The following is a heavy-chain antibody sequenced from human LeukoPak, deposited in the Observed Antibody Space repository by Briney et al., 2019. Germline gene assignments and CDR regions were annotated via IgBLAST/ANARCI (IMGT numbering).Heavy chain of an antibody. Sequence: GGSLRLSCAASGLPFSNYALWWVRQARGKGGEGVSCIGAGADATYYADSVTRRFTISRHNYNNKLFHQMSSLRAEDTAVYYCAVRGIYGYSYWGFFDYWGQGTLVTVSS. CDR2: IGAGADAT. CDR1: GLPFSNYA. CDR3: AVRGIYGYSYWGFFDY. V-gene: IGHV3-23*01. J-gene: IGHJ4*02. D-gene: IGHD3-22*01.